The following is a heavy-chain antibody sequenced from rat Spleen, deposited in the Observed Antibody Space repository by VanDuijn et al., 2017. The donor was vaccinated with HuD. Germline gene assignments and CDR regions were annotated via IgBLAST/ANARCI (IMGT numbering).Heavy chain of an antibody. V-gene: IGHV5-29*01. CDR2: ISYDVSST. CDR3: ARQGYLRDWYFDF. D-gene: IGHD2-7*01. CDR1: GFTFSDYG. Sequence: EVQLVESGGGLVQPGRSLKLSCAASGFTFSDYGMAWVRQAPTKGLEWVATISYDVSSTYYRDSVKGRFTISRDNAKSTLYLQMDSLRSEDTATYYCARQGYLRDWYFDFWGPGTMVTVSS. J-gene: IGHJ1*01.